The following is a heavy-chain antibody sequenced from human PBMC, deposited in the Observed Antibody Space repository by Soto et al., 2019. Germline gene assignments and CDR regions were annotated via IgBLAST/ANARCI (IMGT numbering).Heavy chain of an antibody. V-gene: IGHV4-39*01. D-gene: IGHD1-26*01. J-gene: IGHJ5*02. CDR2: IYYSGST. Sequence: QLQLQESGPGLVKPSETLSLTCTVSGGSISSSSYYWGWIRQPPGKGLEWIGRIYYSGSTYYNPSLKSRVTISVDTSKNPFSLTLSAVTAADTAVNYCARPQGAFYNWFDPWGQGTLVTVSS. CDR3: ARPQGAFYNWFDP. CDR1: GGSISSSSYY.